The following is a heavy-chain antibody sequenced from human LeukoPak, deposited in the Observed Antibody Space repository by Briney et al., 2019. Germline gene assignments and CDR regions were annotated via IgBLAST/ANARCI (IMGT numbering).Heavy chain of an antibody. Sequence: GRSLRLSCAASEFTFTTYGMHWVRQAPGKGLEWVAFIHYDGSNIYYADYVKGRFTISRDISKNTLYLQVDSLRAEDTAIYYCARDWKTNPFDYWGQGTLVTVSS. J-gene: IGHJ4*02. CDR1: EFTFTTYG. CDR2: IHYDGSNI. V-gene: IGHV3-33*01. CDR3: ARDWKTNPFDY. D-gene: IGHD1-1*01.